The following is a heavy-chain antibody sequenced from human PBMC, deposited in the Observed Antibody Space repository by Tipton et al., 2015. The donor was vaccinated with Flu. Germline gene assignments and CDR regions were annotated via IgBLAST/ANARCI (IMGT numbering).Heavy chain of an antibody. V-gene: IGHV4-38-2*01. Sequence: TLSLTCAVSGDSISSDYYWGWIRQFPGKGLEWIGTVSRTGSTIYNPSLKSRVTLSADTWKTQFSLKLGSVTAADTAVYYCARLTYYYGSGTSDCWGQGTLLTVSS. J-gene: IGHJ4*02. CDR1: GDSISSDYY. D-gene: IGHD3-10*01. CDR3: ARLTYYYGSGTSDC. CDR2: VSRTGST.